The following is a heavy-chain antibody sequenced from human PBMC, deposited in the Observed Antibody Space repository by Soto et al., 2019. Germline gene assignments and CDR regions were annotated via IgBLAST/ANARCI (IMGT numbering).Heavy chain of an antibody. CDR1: GGTFSSYA. D-gene: IGHD6-13*01. V-gene: IGHV1-69*12. CDR3: ARASGQLGRGYYYYGMDV. Sequence: QVQLVQSGAEVKKPGSSVKVSCKASGGTFSSYAISWVRQAPGQGLEWMGGIIPIFGTANYAQKFQGRVTITADXXTXTXYMELSSLRSEDTAVYYCARASGQLGRGYYYYGMDVWGQGTTVTVSS. CDR2: IIPIFGTA. J-gene: IGHJ6*02.